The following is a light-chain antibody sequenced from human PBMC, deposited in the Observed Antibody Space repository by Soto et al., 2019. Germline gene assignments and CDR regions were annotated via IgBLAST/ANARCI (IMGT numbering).Light chain of an antibody. Sequence: ELVMTQSPATLSVSPGDRATLSCRASQSARSSLGWYQQKPGQPPRLLIHDVSIRATGIPARFNGSGSGTEFTLTISSLQSEDFAVYYCQQYNNWPPTFGQGTRLE. J-gene: IGKJ5*01. CDR3: QQYNNWPPT. CDR1: QSARSS. CDR2: DVS. V-gene: IGKV3-15*01.